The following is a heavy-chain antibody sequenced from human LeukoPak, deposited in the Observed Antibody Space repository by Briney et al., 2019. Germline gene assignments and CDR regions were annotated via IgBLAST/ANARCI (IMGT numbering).Heavy chain of an antibody. CDR1: GYTFTSYD. Sequence: ASVKVSCKASGYTFTSYDINWVRQATGQGLEWMGWMNPNSGNTGYAQKFQGRVTITRNTSISTAYMELSSLRSEDTAVYYCARAGEYYDFGSGPRGGWFDPWGQGTLVTVSS. V-gene: IGHV1-8*03. J-gene: IGHJ5*02. CDR2: MNPNSGNT. D-gene: IGHD3-3*01. CDR3: ARAGEYYDFGSGPRGGWFDP.